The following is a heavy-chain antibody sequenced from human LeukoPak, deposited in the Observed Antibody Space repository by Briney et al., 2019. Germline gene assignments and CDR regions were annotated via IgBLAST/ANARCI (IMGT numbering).Heavy chain of an antibody. D-gene: IGHD3-10*01. Sequence: PSETLSLTCAVYGGSFSSSYWSWIRQPPGKGLEWIGEISHSGSTNYNPSLKSRVTISIDTSKNQFSLKLSSVTAADTAVYYCARDAHYGSGSLNHWGQGTLVTVSS. CDR1: GGSFSSSY. V-gene: IGHV4-34*01. J-gene: IGHJ5*02. CDR3: ARDAHYGSGSLNH. CDR2: ISHSGST.